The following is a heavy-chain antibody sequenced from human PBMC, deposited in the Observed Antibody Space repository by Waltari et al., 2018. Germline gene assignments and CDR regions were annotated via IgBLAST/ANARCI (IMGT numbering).Heavy chain of an antibody. Sequence: QVQLQESGPGLVKPSQTLSLTCTVSGGSISSGSYYWSWIRQPAGKGLEWIGYIYTSGSTNYNPSLKSRVTISVDTSKNQFSLKLSSVTAADTAVYYCARGGYDSSGYQYYIDYWGQGTLVTVSS. CDR3: ARGGYDSSGYQYYIDY. CDR2: IYTSGST. D-gene: IGHD3-22*01. CDR1: GGSISSGSYY. J-gene: IGHJ4*02. V-gene: IGHV4-61*09.